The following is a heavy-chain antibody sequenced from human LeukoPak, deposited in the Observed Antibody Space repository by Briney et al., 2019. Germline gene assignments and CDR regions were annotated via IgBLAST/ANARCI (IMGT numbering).Heavy chain of an antibody. D-gene: IGHD2-2*01. V-gene: IGHV3-64*01. J-gene: IGHJ4*02. CDR1: GFTFSSYA. Sequence: GGSLRLSCAASGFTFSSYAMHWVRQAPGKGLEYVSAISSNGGSTYYANSVKGRFTISRDNSKNTLYLQMGSLRAEDMAVYYCATGGGYCSSTSCYAMPLDYWGQGTLVTVSS. CDR2: ISSNGGST. CDR3: ATGGGYCSSTSCYAMPLDY.